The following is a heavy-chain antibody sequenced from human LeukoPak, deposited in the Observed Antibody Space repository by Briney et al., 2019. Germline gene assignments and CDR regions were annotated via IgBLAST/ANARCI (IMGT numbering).Heavy chain of an antibody. Sequence: KPSQTLSLTCAVSGGSISSGGYSWSWIPQPPGKGLEGVGYIYHSRSTYYNPPLKSRFTISVARPKTMSTLKLSSVCAADTAGYYCARTVGQGVPDYWGQGTLVTVSS. CDR2: IYHSRST. D-gene: IGHD3-10*01. CDR3: ARTVGQGVPDY. J-gene: IGHJ4*02. V-gene: IGHV4-30-2*01. CDR1: GGSISSGGYS.